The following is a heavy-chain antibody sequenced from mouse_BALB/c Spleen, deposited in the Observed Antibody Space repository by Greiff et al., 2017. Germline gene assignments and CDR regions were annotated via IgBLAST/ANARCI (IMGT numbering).Heavy chain of an antibody. CDR3: ARKGGNYAYYFDY. Sequence: QVQLQQSGAELVRPGVSVKISCKGSGYTFTDYAMHWVKQSHAKSLEWIGVISTYYGDASYNQKFKGKATMTVDKSSSTAYMELARLTSEDSAIYYCARKGGNYAYYFDYWGQGTTLTVSS. J-gene: IGHJ2*01. D-gene: IGHD2-1*01. V-gene: IGHV1S137*01. CDR1: GYTFTDYA. CDR2: ISTYYGDA.